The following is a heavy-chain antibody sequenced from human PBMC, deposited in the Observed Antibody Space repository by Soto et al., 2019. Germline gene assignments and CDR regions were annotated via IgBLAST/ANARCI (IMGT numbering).Heavy chain of an antibody. Sequence: QVQLQESGPGLVKPSQTLSLTCTVSGGSISSGDYYWSWIRQPPGKGLEWIGYIYYSGSTYYNPSLKSRVTISVDTSKNQFSLKLSSVTAADAAVYYCAGLQSMRLSGLDPWGQGTLVTVSS. CDR1: GGSISSGDYY. CDR3: AGLQSMRLSGLDP. V-gene: IGHV4-30-4*01. CDR2: IYYSGST. D-gene: IGHD3-16*02. J-gene: IGHJ5*02.